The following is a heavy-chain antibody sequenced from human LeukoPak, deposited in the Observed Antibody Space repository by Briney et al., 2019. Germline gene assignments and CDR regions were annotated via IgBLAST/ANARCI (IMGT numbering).Heavy chain of an antibody. D-gene: IGHD3-10*01. CDR2: ISSSSSTI. CDR3: ARVLGSGSYYNLGY. Sequence: GGSLRLSCAASGFTFSSYSMNWVRQAPGKGLEWVSYISSSSSTIYYADSVKGRFTISRDNAKNSLYLQMNSLRAEDTAVYYCARVLGSGSYYNLGYWSQGTLVTVSS. V-gene: IGHV3-48*04. CDR1: GFTFSSYS. J-gene: IGHJ4*02.